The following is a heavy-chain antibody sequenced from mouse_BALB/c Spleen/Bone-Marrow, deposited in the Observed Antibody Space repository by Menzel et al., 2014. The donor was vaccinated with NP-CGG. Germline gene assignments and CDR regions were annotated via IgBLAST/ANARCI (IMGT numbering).Heavy chain of an antibody. CDR1: GFTFSDAW. CDR3: TREDGYSPFAY. D-gene: IGHD2-3*01. Sequence: EVNLVESGGGLVQPGGSMKLSCAASGFTFSDAWMDWVRQSPEKGLEWVAEIRNKANNHATYYAESAKGRFTISRDDSKSSVYLQMNSLRAEDTGIYYCTREDGYSPFAYWGQGTLVTVST. V-gene: IGHV6-6*01. CDR2: IRNKANNHAT. J-gene: IGHJ3*01.